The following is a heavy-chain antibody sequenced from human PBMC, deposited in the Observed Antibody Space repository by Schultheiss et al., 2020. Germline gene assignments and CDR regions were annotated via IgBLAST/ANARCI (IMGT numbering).Heavy chain of an antibody. CDR1: DGSMSSSRYY. V-gene: IGHV4-39*01. D-gene: IGHD6-13*01. J-gene: IGHJ4*02. CDR2: IYFSGTT. Sequence: SETLSLTCTVSDGSMSSSRYYWGWIRQPPGKGLEWIGNIYFSGTTYYNPSLRSRVTISVDTSKNQFSLKLSSVTAADTAVYYCARHELSAAAGTTHSPRWEFDYWGQGTLVTVSS. CDR3: ARHELSAAAGTTHSPRWEFDY.